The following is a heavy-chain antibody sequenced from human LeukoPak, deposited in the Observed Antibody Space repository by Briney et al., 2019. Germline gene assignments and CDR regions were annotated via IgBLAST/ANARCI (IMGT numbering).Heavy chain of an antibody. CDR1: GGSISSYY. CDR2: IYYSGST. J-gene: IGHJ4*02. V-gene: IGHV4-4*07. Sequence: SETLSLTCTVSGGSISSYYWSWIRQPAGKGLEWIGRIYYSGSTYYNPSLKSRVTISVDTSKNQFSLKLSSVTAADTAVYYCARVDIVVVQYYFDYWGQGTLVTVSS. D-gene: IGHD2-15*01. CDR3: ARVDIVVVQYYFDY.